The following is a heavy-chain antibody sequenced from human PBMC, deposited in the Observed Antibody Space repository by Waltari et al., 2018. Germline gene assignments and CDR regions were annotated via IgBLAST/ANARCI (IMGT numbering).Heavy chain of an antibody. Sequence: QVQLVESGGGVVQQGGALRLYGAVAGSPFSAYGMHWVRQAPGKGLEWVSYIHHDEISKHYADSVKGRFTISRDNSKNTVYLHMDSLRAEDTALYYCSKDSDAFYIDYWGQGVLVTVSS. CDR2: IHHDEISK. CDR3: SKDSDAFYIDY. D-gene: IGHD2-2*01. J-gene: IGHJ4*02. V-gene: IGHV3-30*02. CDR1: GSPFSAYG.